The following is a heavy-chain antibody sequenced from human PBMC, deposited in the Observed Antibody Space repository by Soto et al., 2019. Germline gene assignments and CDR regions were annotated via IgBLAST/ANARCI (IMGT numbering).Heavy chain of an antibody. Sequence: ESGGGVVQPGRSLRLSCAASGFTFSSYGMHWVRQAPGKGLEWVAVIWYDGSNKYYADSVKGRFTISRDNSKNTLYLQMNSRRAEDTAVYYCERDPAVAGTCMDVWGQGTTVTVSS. CDR2: IWYDGSNK. D-gene: IGHD6-19*01. CDR3: ERDPAVAGTCMDV. J-gene: IGHJ6*02. CDR1: GFTFSSYG. V-gene: IGHV3-33*01.